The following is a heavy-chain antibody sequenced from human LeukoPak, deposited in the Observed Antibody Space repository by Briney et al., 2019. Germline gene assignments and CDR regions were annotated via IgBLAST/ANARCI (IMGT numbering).Heavy chain of an antibody. Sequence: GGSLRLSCAASGFTFSSYWMSWVRQAPGKGLEWEANIKQDGSEKYYVDSVKGRFTISRDNAKNSLYLQMNSLRAEDTAVYYCARTTWIQLWFPYYFDYWGQGTLVTVSS. J-gene: IGHJ4*02. D-gene: IGHD5-18*01. CDR1: GFTFSSYW. CDR2: IKQDGSEK. V-gene: IGHV3-7*03. CDR3: ARTTWIQLWFPYYFDY.